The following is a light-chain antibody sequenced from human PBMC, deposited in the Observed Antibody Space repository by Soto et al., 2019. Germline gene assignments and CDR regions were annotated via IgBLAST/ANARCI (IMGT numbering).Light chain of an antibody. J-gene: IGLJ3*02. Sequence: QSALTQPASVSGSPGQSITISCTGSSSDFGGYEYVSWYQQHPGKAPKLMIYQVSNRPSGLSNRFSGSKSGTTASLTISGLQPEDEADYYCSSYTSNRVWVFGGGTQLTVL. CDR1: SSDFGGYEY. V-gene: IGLV2-14*01. CDR3: SSYTSNRVWV. CDR2: QVS.